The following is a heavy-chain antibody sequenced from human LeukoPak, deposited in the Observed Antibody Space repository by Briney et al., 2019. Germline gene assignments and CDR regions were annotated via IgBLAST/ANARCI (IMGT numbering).Heavy chain of an antibody. D-gene: IGHD1-26*01. V-gene: IGHV4-59*01. CDR1: GGSISNYY. CDR2: ISYTGST. J-gene: IGHJ5*02. CDR3: ARTIKSGNYYWFDP. Sequence: PSETLSLTCTASGGSISNYYWSWIRQPPGEGLEWIGFISYTGSTNYNPSLKSRVTVSVDTSKNQFSLKVTSVTAADTAVYYCARTIKSGNYYWFDPWGQGTLVTVSS.